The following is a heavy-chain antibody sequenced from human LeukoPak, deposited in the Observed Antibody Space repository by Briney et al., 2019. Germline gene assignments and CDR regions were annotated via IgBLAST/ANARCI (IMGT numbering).Heavy chain of an antibody. CDR1: GYSFTSYW. CDR2: IYPGDSDT. V-gene: IGHV5-51*01. D-gene: IGHD2-2*01. CDR3: ARLGATVVVPDAMPDWYCDL. Sequence: GESLKISCKGSGYSFTSYWIGWVRQMPGKGLEWMGIIYPGDSDTIYSPSFQGQVTISADKSITTAYLQWSSLKASDTAMYYCARLGATVVVPDAMPDWYCDLWGRGTLVTVSS. J-gene: IGHJ2*01.